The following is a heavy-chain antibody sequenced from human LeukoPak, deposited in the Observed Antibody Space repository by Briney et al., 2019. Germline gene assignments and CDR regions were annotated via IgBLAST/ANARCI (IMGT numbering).Heavy chain of an antibody. CDR1: GFTFSSHS. V-gene: IGHV3-48*01. J-gene: IGHJ4*02. Sequence: PGGSLRLSCAASGFTFSSHSMNWVRQAPGKGLEWVSYISSSSSTIYYADSVKGRFTISRDNAKNSLYLQMNSLKASDTAMYYCARQYSSSPYPRYFDYWGQGTLVTVSS. CDR2: ISSSSSTI. D-gene: IGHD6-13*01. CDR3: ARQYSSSPYPRYFDY.